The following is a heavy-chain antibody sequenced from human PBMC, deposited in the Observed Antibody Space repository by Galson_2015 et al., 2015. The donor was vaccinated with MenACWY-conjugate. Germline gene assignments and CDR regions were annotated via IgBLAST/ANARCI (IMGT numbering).Heavy chain of an antibody. D-gene: IGHD3-22*01. CDR2: VDPEDGET. V-gene: IGHV1-69-2*01. J-gene: IGHJ4*02. Sequence: VKVSCKVSGYTFTDYYMHWVQQAPGKGLEWMGLVDPEDGETIYAEKFQGRVTITADTSTDTAYMELSSLRSEDTAVYYCATAPMGDRGSGYPIDYWGQGTLVTVSS. CDR3: ATAPMGDRGSGYPIDY. CDR1: GYTFTDYY.